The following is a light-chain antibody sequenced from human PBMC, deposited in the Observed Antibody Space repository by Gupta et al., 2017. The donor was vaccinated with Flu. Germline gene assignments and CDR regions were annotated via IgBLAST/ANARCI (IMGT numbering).Light chain of an antibody. CDR2: TTN. CDR3: VLYMGNGISV. Sequence: TVTLTCGLSSGSVSSNNYPSWYQQAPGQAPRTLIYTTNTRSAGVPDRFSGSILGNKAALSITGAQADDESDYYCVLYMGNGISVFGGGTKLTVL. CDR1: SGSVSSNNY. V-gene: IGLV8-61*01. J-gene: IGLJ3*02.